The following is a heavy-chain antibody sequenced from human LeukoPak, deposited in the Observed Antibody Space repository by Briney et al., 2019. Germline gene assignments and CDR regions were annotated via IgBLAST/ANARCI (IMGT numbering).Heavy chain of an antibody. CDR2: INHSGST. CDR3: AREGIAAAGDYYYMDV. Sequence: SETLSLTCAVYGGSFSGYYWSWIRQPPGKGLEWIGEINHSGSTNYNPSLKGRVTISVDTSKNQFSLKLSSVTAADTAVYYCAREGIAAAGDYYYMDVWGKGTTVTVSS. CDR1: GGSFSGYY. V-gene: IGHV4-34*01. J-gene: IGHJ6*03. D-gene: IGHD6-13*01.